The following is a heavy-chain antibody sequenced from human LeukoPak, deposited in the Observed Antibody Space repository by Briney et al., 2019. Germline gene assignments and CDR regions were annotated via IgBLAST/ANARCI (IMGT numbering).Heavy chain of an antibody. J-gene: IGHJ4*02. CDR1: GFTFDDYA. CDR3: AKGMFGSSGVPGY. D-gene: IGHD6-6*01. V-gene: IGHV3-43D*03. Sequence: GGSLRLSCAASGFTFDDYAMHWVRQAPGKGLEWVSLISWDGGSTYYADSVKGRFTISRDNSKNSLYLQMNSLRAEDTALYYCAKGMFGSSGVPGYWGQGTLVTVSS. CDR2: ISWDGGST.